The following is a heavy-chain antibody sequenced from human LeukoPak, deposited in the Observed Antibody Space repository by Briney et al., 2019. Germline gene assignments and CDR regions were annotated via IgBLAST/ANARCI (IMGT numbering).Heavy chain of an antibody. V-gene: IGHV5-51*01. J-gene: IGHJ4*02. CDR2: IYPGDSDT. CDR3: ARQKTKYYYDSSGYYPHFDY. CDR1: GYSFTSYW. D-gene: IGHD3-22*01. Sequence: GESLKISCKGSGYSFTSYWIGWVRQMPGKGLEWMGLIYPGDSDTRYSPSFQGQVTISADKSISTAYLQWSSLKASDTAMYYCARQKTKYYYDSSGYYPHFDYWGQGTLVTVSS.